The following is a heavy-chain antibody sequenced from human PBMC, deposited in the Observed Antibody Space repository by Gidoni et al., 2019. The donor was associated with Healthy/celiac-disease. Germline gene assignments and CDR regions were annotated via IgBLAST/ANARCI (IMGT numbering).Heavy chain of an antibody. CDR2: INHSGST. V-gene: IGHV4-34*02. D-gene: IGHD4-17*01. J-gene: IGHJ6*02. CDR1: GGSFSGYY. CDR3: ARDTTDYGVDV. Sequence: HVQLQQWGAGLLKPSETLSLTCAVYGGSFSGYYWSWIRQPPGKGLEWIGEINHSGSTNYNPSFKSRVSISVDTSKNQFSLKVSSVTAADTAVYYCARDTTDYGVDVWGQGTTVIVSS.